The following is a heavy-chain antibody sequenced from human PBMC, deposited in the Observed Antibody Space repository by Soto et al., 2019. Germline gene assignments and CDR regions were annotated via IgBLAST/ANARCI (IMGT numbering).Heavy chain of an antibody. CDR2: IWYDGSNE. CDR1: GFSFGTYG. J-gene: IGHJ4*02. D-gene: IGHD2-2*01. CDR3: ARGANSPLWEPPAMSRFDY. Sequence: QVQLVESGGGVVQPGRSLRLSCTASGFSFGTYGMHWVRQAPGKGLEWVAGIWYDGSNEYYADSVKGRFTMSRDNSKNTLYLQLNRLRAEDTALYYSARGANSPLWEPPAMSRFDYWGQGSLVSVSS. V-gene: IGHV3-33*01.